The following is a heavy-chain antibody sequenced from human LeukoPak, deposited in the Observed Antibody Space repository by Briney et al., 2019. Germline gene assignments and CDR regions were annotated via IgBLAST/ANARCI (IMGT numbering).Heavy chain of an antibody. J-gene: IGHJ6*02. Sequence: ASVKVSCKASGYTFTGYYMHWVRQAPGQGLEWMGWINPNSGGTNYAQKFQGRVNMTRDTSISTAYMELSRLRSDDTAVYYCARDNAQLERRYYYYYGMDVWGQGTTVTVSS. D-gene: IGHD1-1*01. CDR3: ARDNAQLERRYYYYYGMDV. CDR1: GYTFTGYY. CDR2: INPNSGGT. V-gene: IGHV1-2*02.